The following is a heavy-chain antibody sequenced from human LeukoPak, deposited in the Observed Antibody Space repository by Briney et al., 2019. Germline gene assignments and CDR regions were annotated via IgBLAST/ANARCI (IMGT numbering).Heavy chain of an antibody. CDR3: ARVKARYYYDSSGYYFDY. D-gene: IGHD3-22*01. J-gene: IGHJ4*02. CDR2: IYYSGGT. Sequence: SETLSLTCTVSGGSISSSSYYWGWIRQPPGKGLEWIGSIYYSGGTYYNPSLKSRVTISVDTSKNQFSLKLSSVTAADTAVYYCARVKARYYYDSSGYYFDYWGQGTLVTVSS. V-gene: IGHV4-39*07. CDR1: GGSISSSSYY.